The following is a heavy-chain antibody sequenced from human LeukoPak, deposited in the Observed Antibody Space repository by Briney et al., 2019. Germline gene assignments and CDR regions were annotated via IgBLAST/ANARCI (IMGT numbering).Heavy chain of an antibody. J-gene: IGHJ6*03. CDR2: INPNSGGT. CDR3: ARLVWGGYYMDV. CDR1: GYRFTGYY. V-gene: IGHV1-2*02. D-gene: IGHD3-16*01. Sequence: ASVKVSCKASGYRFTGYYMHWVRQGPGQGLEWMGWINPNSGGTKYAQKYQGRVTMTRDTSISTAYMELSRLRSDDTAVYYCARLVWGGYYMDVWGKGTTVTISS.